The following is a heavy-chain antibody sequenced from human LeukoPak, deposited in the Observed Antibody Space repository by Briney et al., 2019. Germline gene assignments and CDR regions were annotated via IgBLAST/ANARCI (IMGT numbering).Heavy chain of an antibody. D-gene: IGHD2-2*01. CDR3: AKDALGYCSSTSCKGNAFDI. J-gene: IGHJ3*02. CDR1: GFTFSSYG. V-gene: IGHV3-30*02. Sequence: GSLRLSCAASGFTFSSYGMHWVRQAPGKGLEWVAFIRYDGSNKYYADSVKGRFTISRDNSKNTLYLQMNSLRAEDTAVYYCAKDALGYCSSTSCKGNAFDIWGQGTMVTVSS. CDR2: IRYDGSNK.